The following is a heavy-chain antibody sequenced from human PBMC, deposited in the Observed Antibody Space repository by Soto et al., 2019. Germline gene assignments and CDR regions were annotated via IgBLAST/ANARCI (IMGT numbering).Heavy chain of an antibody. V-gene: IGHV4-34*01. CDR1: GGSFSGYY. D-gene: IGHD3-3*01. CDR3: ARVRRWHRDYYGMDV. J-gene: IGHJ6*02. CDR2: INHSGST. Sequence: SETLSLTCAVYGGSFSGYYWSWIRQPPGKGLEWIGEINHSGSTNYNPSLKSRVTISVDTSKNQFSLKLSSVTAADTAVYYCARVRRWHRDYYGMDVWGQGTTVTVSS.